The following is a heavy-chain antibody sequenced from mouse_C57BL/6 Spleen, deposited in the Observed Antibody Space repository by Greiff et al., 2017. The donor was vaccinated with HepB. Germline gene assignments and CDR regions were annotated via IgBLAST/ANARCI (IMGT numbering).Heavy chain of an antibody. Sequence: EVQLQQSGPVLVKPGASVKMSCKASGYTFTDYYMNWVKQSHGKSLEWIGVINPYNGGTSYNQKFKGKATLTVDKSSSTAYMELNSLTSEDSAVYYCAKGEDYYGSSYDAMDYWGQGTSVTVSS. CDR1: GYTFTDYY. J-gene: IGHJ4*01. CDR2: INPYNGGT. V-gene: IGHV1-19*01. CDR3: AKGEDYYGSSYDAMDY. D-gene: IGHD1-1*01.